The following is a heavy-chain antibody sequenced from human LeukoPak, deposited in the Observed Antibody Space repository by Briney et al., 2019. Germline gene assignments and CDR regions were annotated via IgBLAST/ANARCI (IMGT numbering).Heavy chain of an antibody. J-gene: IGHJ4*02. CDR1: GYTFTSYG. CDR3: ARDIYGDYSEYHFDY. Sequence: ASVQVSCKASGYTFTSYGISWVRQAPGQGREWMGWISAYNGNTNYAQKLQGRVTMTTDTSTSTAYMELRSLRSDDTAAYYCARDIYGDYSEYHFDYWGQGTLVTVSS. D-gene: IGHD4-17*01. CDR2: ISAYNGNT. V-gene: IGHV1-18*01.